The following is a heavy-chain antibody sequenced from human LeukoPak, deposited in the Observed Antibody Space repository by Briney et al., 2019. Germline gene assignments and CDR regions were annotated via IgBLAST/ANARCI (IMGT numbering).Heavy chain of an antibody. D-gene: IGHD6-19*01. Sequence: TSETLSLTCTVSGGSISNYYWSWIRQPPGKGLEWIGYIYYSGNTNYNPSLKSRVTLSVDTSKNRFSLKLSSVTAADTAVYYCAKAQTPRIAVAGFDYWGQGTLVTVSS. CDR3: AKAQTPRIAVAGFDY. V-gene: IGHV4-59*01. CDR2: IYYSGNT. CDR1: GGSISNYY. J-gene: IGHJ4*02.